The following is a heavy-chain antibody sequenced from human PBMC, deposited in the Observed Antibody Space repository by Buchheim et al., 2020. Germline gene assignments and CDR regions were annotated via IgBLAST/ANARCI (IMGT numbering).Heavy chain of an antibody. CDR1: GGSISSGGYY. J-gene: IGHJ6*02. D-gene: IGHD2-2*01. Sequence: QVQLQESGPGLVKPSQTLSFTCTVSGGSISSGGYYWSWIRQHPGKGLEWIGYIYYSGSTYYNPSLKSRVTISVDTSKNQFSLKLSSVTAADTAVYYCARGKGDIVVVPAAQSYYYYGMDVWGQGTT. CDR3: ARGKGDIVVVPAAQSYYYYGMDV. CDR2: IYYSGST. V-gene: IGHV4-31*03.